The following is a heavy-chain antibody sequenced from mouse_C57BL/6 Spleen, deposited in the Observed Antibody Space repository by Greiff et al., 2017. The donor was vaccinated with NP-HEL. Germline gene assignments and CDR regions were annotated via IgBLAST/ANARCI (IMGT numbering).Heavy chain of an antibody. Sequence: VKLMESGAELVRPGASVTLSCKASGYTFTDYEMHWVKQTPVHGLEWIGAIDPETGGTAYNQKFKGKAILTADKSSSTAYMELRSLTSEDSAVYYCTKKGNYDYTWFAYWGQGTLVTVSA. CDR2: IDPETGGT. J-gene: IGHJ3*01. D-gene: IGHD2-4*01. V-gene: IGHV1-15*01. CDR1: GYTFTDYE. CDR3: TKKGNYDYTWFAY.